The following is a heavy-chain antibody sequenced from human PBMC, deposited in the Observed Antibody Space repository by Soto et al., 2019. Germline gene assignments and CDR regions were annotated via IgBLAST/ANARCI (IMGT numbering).Heavy chain of an antibody. Sequence: SVKVSCKSSGDTFSSYAISWVRQAPGQGLEWMGGIIPMLGTPSYAQKFQDRVTITADKFTSTAYMELSGLRSEDTAVYYCAKEKSRYDRSGYYRPDYWGQGTLVTVSS. V-gene: IGHV1-69*10. CDR1: GDTFSSYA. CDR2: IIPMLGTP. J-gene: IGHJ4*02. D-gene: IGHD3-22*01. CDR3: AKEKSRYDRSGYYRPDY.